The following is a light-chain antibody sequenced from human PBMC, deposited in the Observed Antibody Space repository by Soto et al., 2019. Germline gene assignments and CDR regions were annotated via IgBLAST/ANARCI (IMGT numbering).Light chain of an antibody. CDR3: ALYVGTGTVV. J-gene: IGLJ2*01. Sequence: QAVVSQEPSFSVSHGGTVTLTCGLTSGSVLTSYYPTWYQQTPGQAPRTLIYSTNIRSYGLPDRFSGSILGIKAALTFTGAQADDESDYYCALYVGTGTVVFGGGTKLTVL. CDR1: SGSVLTSYY. CDR2: STN. V-gene: IGLV8-61*01.